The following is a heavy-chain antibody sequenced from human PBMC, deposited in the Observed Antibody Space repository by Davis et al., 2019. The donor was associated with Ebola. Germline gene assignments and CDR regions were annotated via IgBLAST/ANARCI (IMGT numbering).Heavy chain of an antibody. J-gene: IGHJ6*02. CDR2: INHSGST. Sequence: MPGGSLRLSCAVYGGSFSGYYWSWIRQPPGKGLEWIGEINHSGSTNYNPSLKSRVTISVDTSKNQFSLKLSSVTAADTAVYYCARVMRGYYYYGMDVWGQGTTVTVSS. CDR1: GGSFSGYY. D-gene: IGHD3-16*01. CDR3: ARVMRGYYYYGMDV. V-gene: IGHV4-34*01.